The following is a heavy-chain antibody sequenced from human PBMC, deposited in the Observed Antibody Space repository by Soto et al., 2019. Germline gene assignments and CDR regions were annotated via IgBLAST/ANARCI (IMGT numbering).Heavy chain of an antibody. CDR2: IRSKVYGGTT. J-gene: IGHJ6*02. V-gene: IGHV3-49*03. D-gene: IGHD6-19*01. CDR1: GFTFGDYA. Sequence: GGSLRLSCTASGFTFGDYAMSWFRQAPGKGLEWVSFIRSKVYGGTTEYAASVKGRFIISRDDSKSIAYLQMNSLKTEDTAVYYCSGYSSRTYPHGMDVWGQGTTLSVSS. CDR3: SGYSSRTYPHGMDV.